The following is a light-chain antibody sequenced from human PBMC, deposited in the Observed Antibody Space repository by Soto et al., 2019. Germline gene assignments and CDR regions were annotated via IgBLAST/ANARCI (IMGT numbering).Light chain of an antibody. J-gene: IGKJ2*01. CDR1: QSINRW. CDR2: DAS. CDR3: QQYNSYLYT. V-gene: IGKV1-5*01. Sequence: DIRMTQSPSTLSASVGDRVTITCRAIQSINRWLAWYQQKPGKAPKLLITDASSLDSGVPSRFSGSGSGTEFTHTVSGLQPDDSATFYCQQYNSYLYTFGHGTKLEIK.